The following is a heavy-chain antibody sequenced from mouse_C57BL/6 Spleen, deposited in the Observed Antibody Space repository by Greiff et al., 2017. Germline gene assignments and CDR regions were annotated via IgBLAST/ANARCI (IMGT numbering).Heavy chain of an antibody. CDR3: TTSYYGNPWFAY. CDR2: IDPEDGDT. V-gene: IGHV14-1*01. Sequence: EVPLQQSGAELVRPGASVKLSCTASGFNIKDYYMHWVKQRPEQGLEWIGRIDPEDGDTEYAPKFPGKATMTADTSSNTAYLQLSSLTSEDTAVYYCTTSYYGNPWFAYWGQGTLVTVSA. CDR1: GFNIKDYY. J-gene: IGHJ3*01. D-gene: IGHD2-10*01.